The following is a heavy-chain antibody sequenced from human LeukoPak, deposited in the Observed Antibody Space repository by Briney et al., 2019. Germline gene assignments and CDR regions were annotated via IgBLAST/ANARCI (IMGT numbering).Heavy chain of an antibody. D-gene: IGHD7-27*01. J-gene: IGHJ4*02. CDR3: SRNLNWETH. CDR2: IYHSGIV. CDR1: NYSISSAYY. V-gene: IGHV4-38-2*02. Sequence: SETLSLTCTVSNYSISSAYYWGWIRQPPGKGLEWIGSIYHSGIVYYNPSLKSRVTISVDTSKNQFSLRLRSVTAADTAVYYCSRNLNWETHWGQGTLVSVSS.